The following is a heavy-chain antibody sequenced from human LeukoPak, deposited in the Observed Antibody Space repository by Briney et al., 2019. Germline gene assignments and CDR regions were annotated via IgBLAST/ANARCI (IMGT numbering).Heavy chain of an antibody. CDR3: ARDVAVAGTWASSGDAFDI. V-gene: IGHV3-21*01. D-gene: IGHD6-19*01. CDR1: GSTFSSYS. CDR2: ISSSSSYI. Sequence: PGGSLRLSCAASGSTFSSYSMNWVRQAPGKGLEWVSSISSSSSYIYYADSVKGRFTISRDNAKNSLYLQMNSLRAEDTAVYYCARDVAVAGTWASSGDAFDIWGQGTMVTVSS. J-gene: IGHJ3*02.